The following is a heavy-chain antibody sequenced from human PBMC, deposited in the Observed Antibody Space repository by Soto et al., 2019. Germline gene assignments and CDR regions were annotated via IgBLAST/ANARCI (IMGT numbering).Heavy chain of an antibody. CDR3: ARDSVGYRTNGVCPPDV. Sequence: GASVKVSCKASGGTFSSYAISWVRQAPGQGLEWMGGIIPIFGTANYAQKFQGRVTITADESTSTAYMELSSLRSEDTAVYYCARDSVGYRTNGVCPPDVWGQGTTVTVSS. D-gene: IGHD2-8*01. CDR1: GGTFSSYA. J-gene: IGHJ6*02. V-gene: IGHV1-69*13. CDR2: IIPIFGTA.